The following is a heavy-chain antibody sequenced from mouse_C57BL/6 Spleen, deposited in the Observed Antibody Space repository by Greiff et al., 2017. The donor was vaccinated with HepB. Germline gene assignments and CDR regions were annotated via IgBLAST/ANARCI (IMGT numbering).Heavy chain of an antibody. D-gene: IGHD4-1*01. J-gene: IGHJ1*03. Sequence: QVQLQQSGPELVKPGASVKISCKASGYAFSSSWMNWVKQRPGKGLEWIGRIYPGDGDTNYNGKFKGKATLTADKSSSTAYMQLSSLTSEDSAVYFWARPLDWDDWYFDVWGTGTTVTVSS. CDR1: GYAFSSSW. CDR3: ARPLDWDDWYFDV. V-gene: IGHV1-82*01. CDR2: IYPGDGDT.